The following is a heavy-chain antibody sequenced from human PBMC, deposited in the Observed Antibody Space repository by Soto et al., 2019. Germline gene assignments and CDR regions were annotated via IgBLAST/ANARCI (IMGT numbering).Heavy chain of an antibody. D-gene: IGHD4-17*01. CDR2: ISYDGNNK. CDR3: ARAPTTVTTAYYFDF. Sequence: QVQLVESGGGVVQPGRSLRLSCAASGFTFSSYAMHWVRQAPGKGLEWVAVISYDGNNKYYADSVKGRFTISRDNSKNTLYLQMNSLRAEDTAVYYCARAPTTVTTAYYFDFWGQGPLVTVSS. J-gene: IGHJ4*02. CDR1: GFTFSSYA. V-gene: IGHV3-30-3*01.